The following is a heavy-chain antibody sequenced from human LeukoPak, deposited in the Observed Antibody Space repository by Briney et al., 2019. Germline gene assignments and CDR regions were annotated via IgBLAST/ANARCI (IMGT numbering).Heavy chain of an antibody. CDR1: GYTFTGYY. J-gene: IGHJ4*02. CDR3: ARGRYFDHLEDY. D-gene: IGHD3-9*01. V-gene: IGHV1-2*06. CDR2: INPNSGGT. Sequence: ASVNVSCKASGYTFTGYYMHWVRQAPGQGLEWMGRINPNSGGTNYAQKFQGRVTMTRDTSISTAYMELSRLRSDDTAVYYCARGRYFDHLEDYWGQGTLVTVSS.